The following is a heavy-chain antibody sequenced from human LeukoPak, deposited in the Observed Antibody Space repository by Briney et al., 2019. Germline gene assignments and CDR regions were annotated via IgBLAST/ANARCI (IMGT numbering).Heavy chain of an antibody. CDR1: GGTFSSYA. CDR3: AREFSRANYDYVWRSLDY. J-gene: IGHJ4*02. CDR2: IIPILGIA. Sequence: ASVKVSCKASGGTFSSYAISWVRQAPGQGLEWMGRIIPILGIANYAQKFQGRVTITADKSTSTAYMELSSLRSEDTAVYYCAREFSRANYDYVWRSLDYWGQGTLVTVSS. D-gene: IGHD3-16*01. V-gene: IGHV1-69*04.